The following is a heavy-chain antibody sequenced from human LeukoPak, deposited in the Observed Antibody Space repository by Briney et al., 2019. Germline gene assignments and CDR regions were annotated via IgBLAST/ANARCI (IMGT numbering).Heavy chain of an antibody. CDR2: ISSSSSYI. J-gene: IGHJ4*02. V-gene: IGHV3-21*01. Sequence: GGSLRLSCAASGFTFSSYSMNWVRQAPGKGLEWVSSISSSSSYIYYADSVKGRFTISRDNAKNSLYLQMNSLRAEDTAVYYCARDTASTRFDYWGQGTLVTVSS. CDR3: ARDTASTRFDY. D-gene: IGHD2-21*02. CDR1: GFTFSSYS.